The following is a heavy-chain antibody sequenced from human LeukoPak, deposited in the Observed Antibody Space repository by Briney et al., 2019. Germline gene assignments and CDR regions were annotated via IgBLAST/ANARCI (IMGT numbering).Heavy chain of an antibody. Sequence: GGSLRLSCAASGFTFSSYAMSWVRQAPGKELEWVSAISGSGGSTYYADSVKGRFTISRDNSKNTLYLQVNSLRAEDTAVYYCAKDFPPRDYYGSGSSPAYWGQGTLVTVSS. J-gene: IGHJ4*02. V-gene: IGHV3-23*01. CDR3: AKDFPPRDYYGSGSSPAY. CDR2: ISGSGGST. CDR1: GFTFSSYA. D-gene: IGHD3-10*01.